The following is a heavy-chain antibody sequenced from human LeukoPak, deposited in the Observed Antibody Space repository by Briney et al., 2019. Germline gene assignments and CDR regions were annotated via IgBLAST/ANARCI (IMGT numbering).Heavy chain of an antibody. CDR2: IYYSGST. Sequence: SETLSLTCTVSGGSVSSGSYYWSWIRQPPGKGLEWIGYIYYSGSTNYNPSLKSRVTISVDTSKNQFSLKLSSVTAADTAVYYCARQPVVAAFDYWGQGTLVTVSS. CDR3: ARQPVVAAFDY. D-gene: IGHD2-15*01. V-gene: IGHV4-61*01. J-gene: IGHJ4*02. CDR1: GGSVSSGSYY.